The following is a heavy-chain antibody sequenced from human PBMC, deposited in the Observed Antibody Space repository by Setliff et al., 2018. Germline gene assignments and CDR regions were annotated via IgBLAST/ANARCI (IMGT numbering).Heavy chain of an antibody. CDR3: ARHGFVGGYYGSVTYRHFDY. Sequence: KPSETLSLTCTVSGDSISSTSYQWGWVRQPPGKGLEWIGSIYYTGTAYYNPSLKSRVTISVDTSKNQFSLQVTSLAATDTALYFCARHGFVGGYYGSVTYRHFDYRGQGILVTVSS. CDR2: IYYTGTA. V-gene: IGHV4-39*01. J-gene: IGHJ4*02. CDR1: GDSISSTSYQ. D-gene: IGHD3-10*01.